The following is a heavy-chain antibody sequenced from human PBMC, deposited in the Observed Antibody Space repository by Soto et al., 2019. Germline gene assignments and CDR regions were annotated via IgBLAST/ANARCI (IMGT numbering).Heavy chain of an antibody. CDR2: IWYDGSNK. D-gene: IGHD2-21*02. V-gene: IGHV3-33*01. J-gene: IGHJ4*02. Sequence: GESLKISCAASGFTFSTYGMHWVRQAPGKGLEWVAFIWYDGSNKFYAASVKGRFTISRDNPKNTLYLQMNSLRADDTAVYYCARDLAPYCGGDCNIDYWGQGALVTVSS. CDR1: GFTFSTYG. CDR3: ARDLAPYCGGDCNIDY.